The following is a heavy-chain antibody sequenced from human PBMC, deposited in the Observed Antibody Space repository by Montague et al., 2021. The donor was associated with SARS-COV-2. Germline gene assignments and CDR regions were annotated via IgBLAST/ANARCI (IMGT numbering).Heavy chain of an antibody. J-gene: IGHJ4*02. Sequence: SLRLSCAASGFTFNSYGMIWIRQAPGKGLEWVSAISGSGSDKHYIDSVRGRFTISRDNAENPLYLQMNNLRDEDTGIYYCARDRGRSWCDWGQGTLVTVSS. V-gene: IGHV3-48*02. D-gene: IGHD6-13*01. CDR1: GFTFNSYG. CDR3: ARDRGRSWCD. CDR2: ISGSGSDK.